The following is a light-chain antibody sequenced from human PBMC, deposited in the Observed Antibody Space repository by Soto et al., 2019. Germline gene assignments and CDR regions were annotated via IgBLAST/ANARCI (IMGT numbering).Light chain of an antibody. CDR2: GES. J-gene: IGKJ1*01. V-gene: IGKV3-20*01. CDR1: QSVTNNY. Sequence: EIVLTQSPGNLSLSPGQRAILSCRASQSVTNNYLAWYHQKPGQAPRLVIYGESSRATGIPDRFSGSGSGTDFTLTISRLEPEDFAVYYCQQYGNSPRMFGQGTKVEIK. CDR3: QQYGNSPRM.